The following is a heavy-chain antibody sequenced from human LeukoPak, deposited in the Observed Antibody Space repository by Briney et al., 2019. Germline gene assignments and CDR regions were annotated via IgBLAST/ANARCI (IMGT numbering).Heavy chain of an antibody. D-gene: IGHD3-10*01. CDR2: IYSGGNT. J-gene: IGHJ6*02. Sequence: GGSLRLSCAASGFTVSSNYMSWVRQAPGKGLEWVSIIYSGGNTYYADSVKGRFTVSRDNSKNTLSLQMNSLRAEDTAVYYCARGQSGTPHYYYGMDVWGQGTTVTVSS. V-gene: IGHV3-53*01. CDR3: ARGQSGTPHYYYGMDV. CDR1: GFTVSSNY.